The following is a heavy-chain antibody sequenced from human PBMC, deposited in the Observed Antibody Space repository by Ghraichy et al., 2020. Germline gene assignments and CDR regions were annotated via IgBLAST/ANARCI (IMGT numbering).Heavy chain of an antibody. CDR2: IIPIFGTA. D-gene: IGHD2-2*01. V-gene: IGHV1-69*13. CDR3: ARGWGKIVVVPAVNLYYYYGMDV. CDR1: GGTFSSYA. Sequence: SVKVSCKASGGTFSSYAISWGRQAPGQRLEWMGGIIPIFGTANYAQKFQGRVTITADESTSTAYMELRSLGSEETAVYYCARGWGKIVVVPAVNLYYYYGMDVWGQGTTVTVSS. J-gene: IGHJ6*02.